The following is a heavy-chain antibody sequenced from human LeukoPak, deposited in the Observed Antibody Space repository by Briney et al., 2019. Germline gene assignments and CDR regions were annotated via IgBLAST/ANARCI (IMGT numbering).Heavy chain of an antibody. V-gene: IGHV3-23*01. D-gene: IGHD5-24*01. CDR1: GFTSSSYA. Sequence: GGSLRLSCAASGFTSSSYAMSWVRQAPGKGLEWVSAISGSGGSTYYADSVKGRFTISRDNSKNTLYLQMNSLRAEDTAVYYCAKVVRDGYNIYYFDYWGQGTLVTVSS. CDR3: AKVVRDGYNIYYFDY. CDR2: ISGSGGST. J-gene: IGHJ4*02.